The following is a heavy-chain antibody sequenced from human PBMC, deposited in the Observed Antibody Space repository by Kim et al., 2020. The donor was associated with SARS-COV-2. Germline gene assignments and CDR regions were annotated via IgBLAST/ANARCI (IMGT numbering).Heavy chain of an antibody. CDR2: ISYHGESK. CDR3: ARDYGSGAWYNWFDP. Sequence: GGSLRLSCAASGFSFSDYGFHWVRQAPGKGLEWAAMISYHGESKYYADSVKGRFTISRDNSKDTLYLETNSLRPEDTAVYYCARDYGSGAWYNWFDPWGQGTLVTVSS. CDR1: GFSFSDYG. D-gene: IGHD2-21*02. J-gene: IGHJ5*02. V-gene: IGHV3-30*03.